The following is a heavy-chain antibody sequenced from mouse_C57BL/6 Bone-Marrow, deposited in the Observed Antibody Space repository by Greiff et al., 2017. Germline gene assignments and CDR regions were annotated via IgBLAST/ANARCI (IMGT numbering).Heavy chain of an antibody. D-gene: IGHD1-1*01. V-gene: IGHV5-17*01. CDR1: GFTFSDYG. J-gene: IGHJ1*03. CDR3: ARRAVERPYWYFDV. CDR2: ISSGSSTI. Sequence: EVQLVESGGGLVKPGGSLKLSCAASGFTFSDYGMHWVRQAPEKGLEWVAYISSGSSTIYYADTVKGRFTISRDNAKNTRFLQMTSLRSEDTAMYYCARRAVERPYWYFDVWGTGTTVTVSS.